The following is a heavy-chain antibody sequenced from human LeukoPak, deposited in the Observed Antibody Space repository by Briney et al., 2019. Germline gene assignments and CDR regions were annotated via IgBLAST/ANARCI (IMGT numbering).Heavy chain of an antibody. CDR3: ATGEDRAKAHS. Sequence: SETLSLTCAVYCGSLSDFDLSWIRQPPGKGLEWIGEGSQGEGTKYNPSLKSRVNISEGTSKNQISLNLKSVTAADTAVYYCATGEDRAKAHSWGQGNLVTVSS. V-gene: IGHV4-34*01. D-gene: IGHD1-14*01. CDR1: CGSLSDFD. CDR2: GSQGEGT. J-gene: IGHJ4*02.